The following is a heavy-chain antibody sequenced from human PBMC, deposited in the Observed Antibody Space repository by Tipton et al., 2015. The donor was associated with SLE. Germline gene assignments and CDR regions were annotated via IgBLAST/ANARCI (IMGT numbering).Heavy chain of an antibody. CDR2: IYPGDSDT. CDR1: GYSFTSYW. D-gene: IGHD1-26*01. V-gene: IGHV5-51*01. J-gene: IGHJ6*02. Sequence: QLVQSGAEVKKPGESLRISCKGSGYSFTSYWISWVRQMPGKGLEWMGIIYPGDSDTRYSPSFQGQVTISADKSISTAYLQWSSLKASDTAMYYCARKGVPVGANRGLGYYGMDVWGQGTTVTVSS. CDR3: ARKGVPVGANRGLGYYGMDV.